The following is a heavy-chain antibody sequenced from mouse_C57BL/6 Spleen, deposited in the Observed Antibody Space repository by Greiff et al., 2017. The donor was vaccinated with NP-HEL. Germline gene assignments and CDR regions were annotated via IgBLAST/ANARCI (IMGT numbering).Heavy chain of an antibody. CDR3: ARELILRKSFDY. CDR1: GYTFTTYP. D-gene: IGHD1-1*01. CDR2: FHPYNDDT. Sequence: VKLMESGAELVKPGASVKMSCKASGYTFTTYPIEWMQQNHGKSLEWIGNFHPYNDDTKYNEKFKGKATLTIEKSSSTVYLELSRLTSDDSAVYYCARELILRKSFDYWGQGTTLTVSS. V-gene: IGHV1-47*01. J-gene: IGHJ2*01.